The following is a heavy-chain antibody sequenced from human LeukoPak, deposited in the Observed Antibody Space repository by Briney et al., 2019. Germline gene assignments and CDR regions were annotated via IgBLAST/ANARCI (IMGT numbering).Heavy chain of an antibody. J-gene: IGHJ4*02. CDR1: SGSISGHY. D-gene: IGHD1-26*01. CDR3: ARHAQSPYSGSFDY. CDR2: IYYSGGT. Sequence: SETLSLTCTVSSGSISGHYWSWVRQPPGKGLEWIAYIYYSGGTNYNPSLKSRVTISVDTSKNQFSLKLSPVTAADTAVYYCARHAQSPYSGSFDYWGQGTLVTVSS. V-gene: IGHV4-59*08.